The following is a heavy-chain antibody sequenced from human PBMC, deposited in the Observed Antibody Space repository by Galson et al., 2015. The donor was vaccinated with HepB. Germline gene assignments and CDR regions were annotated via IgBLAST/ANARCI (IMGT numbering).Heavy chain of an antibody. Sequence: SVKVSCKASGYSFSNYGISWVRQAPGQGLEWLGWSSAYRDKANYAQIVQGRVTMTTDTSTSTAYMELRGLTSDDTAMYYCVSDWYCSGRNCVDCFDPWGQGTLVTVSS. CDR2: SSAYRDKA. J-gene: IGHJ5*02. CDR1: GYSFSNYG. CDR3: VSDWYCSGRNCVDCFDP. D-gene: IGHD2-15*01. V-gene: IGHV1-18*04.